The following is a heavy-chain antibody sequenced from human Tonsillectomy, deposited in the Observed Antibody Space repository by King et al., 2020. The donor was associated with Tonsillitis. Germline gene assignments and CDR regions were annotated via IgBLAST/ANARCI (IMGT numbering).Heavy chain of an antibody. CDR3: ARDRVGTIDFDY. J-gene: IGHJ4*02. CDR1: GYAFTTYS. CDR2: ISPYNGNT. Sequence: VQLVQSGAEVKKPGASVKVSCKASGYAFTTYSISWVRQVPGQGFEWLGWISPYNGNTNFAQKFQGRVTMTTDTSTPTAYMELRSLRSDDTAVYYCARDRVGTIDFDYWGQGTLVTVSS. D-gene: IGHD1-26*01. V-gene: IGHV1-18*01.